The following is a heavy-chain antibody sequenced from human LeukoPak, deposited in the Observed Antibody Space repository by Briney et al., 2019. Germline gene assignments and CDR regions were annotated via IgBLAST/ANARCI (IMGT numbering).Heavy chain of an antibody. CDR2: ISYDGSNN. D-gene: IGHD5-18*01. Sequence: GGYLRLSCAASGFTFSSCGRHGVRQAPGKGLEWVAVISYDGSNNYYADSVQGRLVISRDNYKHKLYLQMNSLRAEDTAVYHSASWGSYGHGQYLGGIYWGQGTLVTVSS. J-gene: IGHJ4*02. CDR1: GFTFSSCG. CDR3: ASWGSYGHGQYLGGIY. V-gene: IGHV3-30*03.